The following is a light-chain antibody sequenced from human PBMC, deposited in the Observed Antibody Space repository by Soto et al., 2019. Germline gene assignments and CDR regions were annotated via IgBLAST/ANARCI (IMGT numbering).Light chain of an antibody. Sequence: EIVLTQSPGTLSLSPGERATLSCRASQSVSSSYLAWYQQKPGQAPRLLIYGASSRAPGIPGRFSGSGSGTDFTLTISRLEPEDFAVYYCQQYGGSLLTFGGGTKVDIK. J-gene: IGKJ4*01. CDR2: GAS. CDR3: QQYGGSLLT. V-gene: IGKV3-20*01. CDR1: QSVSSSY.